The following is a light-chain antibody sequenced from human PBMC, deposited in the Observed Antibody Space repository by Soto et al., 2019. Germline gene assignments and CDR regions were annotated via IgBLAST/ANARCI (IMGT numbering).Light chain of an antibody. CDR3: QHYGSSMYT. CDR1: HNISSTY. V-gene: IGKV3-20*01. CDR2: GAS. J-gene: IGKJ2*01. Sequence: EVVLTQSPGTLSLSPGEGATLSCRASHNISSTYLAWYQQKPGQAPRLLIYGASRRATGITDRFSGSGSGTDFTLTVSRLEPEDLSVFYCQHYGSSMYTFGQGTRLDIK.